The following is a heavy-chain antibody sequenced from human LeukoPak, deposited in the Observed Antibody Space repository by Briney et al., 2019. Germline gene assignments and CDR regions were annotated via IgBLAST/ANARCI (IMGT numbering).Heavy chain of an antibody. CDR1: GYTFTDYY. V-gene: IGHV1-69-2*01. D-gene: IGHD2-2*01. J-gene: IGHJ6*03. CDR2: VDPEDGET. CDR3: ATGGTSFYYYYMDV. Sequence: ASVKVSCKASGYTFTDYYMHWVQQAPGEGREGMGRVDPEDGETIYAEKFQGRVTITADTSTDTAYMELSSLRSEDTAVYYCATGGTSFYYYYMDVWGKGTTVTVSS.